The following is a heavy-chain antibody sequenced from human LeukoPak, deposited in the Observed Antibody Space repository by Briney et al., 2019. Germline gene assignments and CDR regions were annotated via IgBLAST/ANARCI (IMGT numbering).Heavy chain of an antibody. V-gene: IGHV3-30*04. CDR3: ARSSDSYGPYYYGMDV. Sequence: GGSLRLSCAGSGFTFSSYTMNWVRQAPGKGLEWVAVISYDGSNKYYADSVKGRFTISRDNSKNTLYLQMNSLRAEDTAVYYCARSSDSYGPYYYGMDVWGQGTTVTVSS. CDR2: ISYDGSNK. D-gene: IGHD5-18*01. J-gene: IGHJ6*02. CDR1: GFTFSSYT.